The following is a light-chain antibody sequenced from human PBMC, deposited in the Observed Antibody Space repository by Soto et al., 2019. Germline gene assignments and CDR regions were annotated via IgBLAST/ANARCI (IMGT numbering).Light chain of an antibody. CDR2: DAS. V-gene: IGKV3-11*01. J-gene: IGKJ5*01. CDR1: QSVSSY. Sequence: PGERATLSCRASQSVSSYLAWYQQKPGQAPRLLIYDASNRATGIPARFSGSGSGTDFTLTISSLEPEDFAVYYCQQRSNWPPIAFGQGTRLEI. CDR3: QQRSNWPPIA.